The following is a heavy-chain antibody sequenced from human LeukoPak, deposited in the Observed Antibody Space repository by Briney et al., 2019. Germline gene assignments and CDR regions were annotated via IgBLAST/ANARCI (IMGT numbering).Heavy chain of an antibody. D-gene: IGHD3-3*02. CDR2: ITGDGRGT. V-gene: IGHV3-43*02. J-gene: IGHJ4*02. CDR1: GFTFENYA. CDR3: AIDVGAYAHFYLDN. Sequence: GGSLRLSCVASGFTFENYAMHWVRQAPGKGLEWVSLITGDGRGTYFADSLRGRFTISRDNSKKSLYLQMNSLRAEDTALYYCAIDVGAYAHFYLDNWGQGTLLT.